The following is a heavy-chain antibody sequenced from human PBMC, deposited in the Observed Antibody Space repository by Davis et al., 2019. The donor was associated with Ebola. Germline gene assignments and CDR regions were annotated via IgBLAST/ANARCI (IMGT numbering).Heavy chain of an antibody. CDR3: ARETPISSRSDW. J-gene: IGHJ4*02. V-gene: IGHV3-11*01. CDR1: EISFSYYN. D-gene: IGHD2-2*01. CDR2: ITTYGWST. Sequence: SLKTCCTASEISFSYYNMNWVRQSPGKRRGWVSCITTYGWSTYYADSVKGRFIISRDNAKNSLFLQMHSLRGDDTAVYFCARETPISSRSDWWGQGTLVTVSS.